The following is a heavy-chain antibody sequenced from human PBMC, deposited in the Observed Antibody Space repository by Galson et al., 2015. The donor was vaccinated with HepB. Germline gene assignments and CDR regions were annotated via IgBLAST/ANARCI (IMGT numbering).Heavy chain of an antibody. V-gene: IGHV3-33*01. CDR3: ARDHERWRVLAY. Sequence: SLRLSCAASGFTFSSYGMHWVRQAPGKGLEWVAVIWYDGSNKYYADSVKGRFTISRDNSKNTLYLQMSSLRAEDTAVYYCARDHERWRVLAYWGQGTLVTVSS. D-gene: IGHD6-19*01. CDR1: GFTFSSYG. CDR2: IWYDGSNK. J-gene: IGHJ4*02.